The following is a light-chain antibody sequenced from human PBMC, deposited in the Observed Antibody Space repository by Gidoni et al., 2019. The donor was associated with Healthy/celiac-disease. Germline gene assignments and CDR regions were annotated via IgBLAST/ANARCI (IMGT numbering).Light chain of an antibody. CDR2: KAS. J-gene: IGKJ2*01. CDR3: QQYNSYYT. CDR1: QSISSW. V-gene: IGKV1-5*03. Sequence: DIQMTKSHSTLSASLGDRVTITCRASQSISSWLAWYQQKPGKAPKLLIYKASSLESWVPSRFSCSGSGTEFTLTISSLQPYDFATYYCQQYNSYYTFGQGNKLEIK.